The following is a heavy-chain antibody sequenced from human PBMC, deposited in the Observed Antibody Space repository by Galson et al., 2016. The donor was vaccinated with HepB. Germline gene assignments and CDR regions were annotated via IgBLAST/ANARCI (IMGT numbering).Heavy chain of an antibody. CDR3: TRGTLGTVATMAFDY. CDR1: DGSITNNYW. Sequence: SETLSLTCDVSDGSITNNYWWSWVRQSPGKGLEWIGEIYQTGTAHYNPSFTSRATISVDKSKNQISLRLVSVTAADTAGYYCTRGTLGTVATMAFDYWGQGTLVSVTS. D-gene: IGHD4/OR15-4a*01. J-gene: IGHJ4*02. CDR2: IYQTGTA. V-gene: IGHV4-4*02.